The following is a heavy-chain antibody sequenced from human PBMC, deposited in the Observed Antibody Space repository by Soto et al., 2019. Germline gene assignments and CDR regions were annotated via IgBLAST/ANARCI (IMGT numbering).Heavy chain of an antibody. D-gene: IGHD3-22*01. Sequence: ASVKVSCKASGYTFTSYYMHWVRQAPGQGLEWMGIINPSGGSTSYAQKFQGRVNMTRDTSTSTVYMELSSLRSEDTAVYYCARATYYYDSSGSTDWFDPWGQGTLVTVSS. V-gene: IGHV1-46*01. CDR2: INPSGGST. CDR3: ARATYYYDSSGSTDWFDP. J-gene: IGHJ5*02. CDR1: GYTFTSYY.